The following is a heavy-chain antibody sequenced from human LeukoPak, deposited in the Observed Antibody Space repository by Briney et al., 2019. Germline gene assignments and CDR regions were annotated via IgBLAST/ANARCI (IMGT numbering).Heavy chain of an antibody. V-gene: IGHV3-74*01. CDR1: GFTFSSYW. J-gene: IGHJ4*02. D-gene: IGHD1-26*01. CDR3: GAVGATSYFDY. Sequence: GGSLRLSCAASGFTFSSYWMHWVRQAPGKGLVWVSRINSVGSSTNYADSVKGRFTVSRDNAKNTLYLQMNSLRAEDTAVYYCGAVGATSYFDYWGQGTLVTVSS. CDR2: INSVGSST.